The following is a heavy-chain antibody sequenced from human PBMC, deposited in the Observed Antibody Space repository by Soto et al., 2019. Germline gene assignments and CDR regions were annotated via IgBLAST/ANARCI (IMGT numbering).Heavy chain of an antibody. D-gene: IGHD2-2*02. J-gene: IGHJ3*02. CDR3: ARAYNI. CDR1: GYTFTGYY. CDR2: FNPNSGDT. Sequence: ASVKVSCKTFGYTFTGYYLHWVRQAPGQGLEWMGWFNPNSGDTKFAQEFQGRVTMTRDTTISTAYMELSRLRYDDTDIHYCARAYNIWGQGTMVTVSS. V-gene: IGHV1-2*02.